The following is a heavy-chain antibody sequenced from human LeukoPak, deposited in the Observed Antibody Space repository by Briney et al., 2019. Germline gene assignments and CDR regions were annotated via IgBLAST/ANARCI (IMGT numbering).Heavy chain of an antibody. V-gene: IGHV3-7*01. CDR3: ARDGGGEYQLLYYFDY. CDR2: IKQDGSEK. D-gene: IGHD2-2*01. J-gene: IGHJ4*02. CDR1: GFTFSSYW. Sequence: PGGSLRLSCAASGFTFSSYWMSWVRQAPGKGLEWVANIKQDGSEKYYVDSVKGRFTISRDTAKNSLYLQMNSLRAEDTAVYYCARDGGGEYQLLYYFDYWGQGTLVNVSS.